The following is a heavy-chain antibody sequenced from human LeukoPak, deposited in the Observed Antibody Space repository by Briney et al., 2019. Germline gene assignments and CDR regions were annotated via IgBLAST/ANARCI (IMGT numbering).Heavy chain of an antibody. CDR1: GLIFSTYG. CDR2: IQNDGNDK. CDR3: ARAVTWIDP. V-gene: IGHV3-30*19. Sequence: PGGSLRLSCAASGLIFSTYGMHWVRRAPGKGLEWVAFIQNDGNDKYYADSVKGRFTVSRDNSKNTLDLQMNGLRAEDTAVYYCARAVTWIDPWGQGTLVTVSS. J-gene: IGHJ5*02.